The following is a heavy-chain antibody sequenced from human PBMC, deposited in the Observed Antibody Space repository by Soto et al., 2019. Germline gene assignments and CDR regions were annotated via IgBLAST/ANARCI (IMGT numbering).Heavy chain of an antibody. J-gene: IGHJ4*02. V-gene: IGHV3-23*01. D-gene: IGHD2-15*01. Sequence: VQLLESGGGLVQPGGSLRLSCAASGFTFSSYAMSWVRQAPGKGLEWVSAISGSGGSTYYADSVKGRFTISRDNSKNTLYLQMNSLRAEDTAVYYCAKVVVAATTAHKDYGDYGFFDYWGQGTLVTVSS. CDR3: AKVVVAATTAHKDYGDYGFFDY. CDR1: GFTFSSYA. CDR2: ISGSGGST.